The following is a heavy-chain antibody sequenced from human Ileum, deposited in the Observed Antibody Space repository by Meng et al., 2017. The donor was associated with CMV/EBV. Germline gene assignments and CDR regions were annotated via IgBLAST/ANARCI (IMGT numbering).Heavy chain of an antibody. J-gene: IGHJ5*02. V-gene: IGHV1-69*05. CDR3: ARDLYCSSTSCYGWFDP. CDR2: IIPIFGTA. Sequence: GTFSSYAISWVRQAPGQGLEWMGGIIPIFGTANYAQKFQGRVTITTDESTSTAYMELSSLRSEDTAVYYCARDLYCSSTSCYGWFDPWGQGTLVTVSS. D-gene: IGHD2-2*01. CDR1: GTFSSYA.